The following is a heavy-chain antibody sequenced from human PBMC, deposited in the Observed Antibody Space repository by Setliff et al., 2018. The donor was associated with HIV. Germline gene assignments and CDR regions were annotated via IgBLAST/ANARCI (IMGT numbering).Heavy chain of an antibody. D-gene: IGHD1-1*01. CDR3: ARVGVRNWNDDGIDY. CDR1: GFTFNKYV. Sequence: GGSLRLSCAASGFTFNKYVMSWVRQAPGKGLEWVSAMSDTGGTAYYADSVKGRFTLSRDNSKNTLYLQMDSLRPEDTALYYCARVGVRNWNDDGIDYWGQGTLVTVSS. J-gene: IGHJ4*02. CDR2: MSDTGGTA. V-gene: IGHV3-23*01.